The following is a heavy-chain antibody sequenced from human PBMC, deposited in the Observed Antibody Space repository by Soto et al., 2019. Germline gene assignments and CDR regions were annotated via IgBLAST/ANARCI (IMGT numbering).Heavy chain of an antibody. V-gene: IGHV4-39*01. CDR2: IDYNGVT. J-gene: IGHJ4*02. D-gene: IGHD2-15*01. CDR1: GGSIYRSGYY. CDR3: GKVLVGATGHTDSDS. Sequence: TLSLTCTVSGGSIYRSGYYWGWIRQPPGRGLEWIGNIDYNGVTYSNPSLKSRVTISRDTSKNQFSLKLTSVTAADTALYYCGKVLVGATGHTDSDSWGPGTLVTVS.